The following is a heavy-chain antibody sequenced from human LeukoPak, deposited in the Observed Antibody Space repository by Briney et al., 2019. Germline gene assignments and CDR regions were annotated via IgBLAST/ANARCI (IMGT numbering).Heavy chain of an antibody. Sequence: GGSLRLSCAASGFIFSNYGMSWVRQAPGKGLEWVSAISGSGGSTYYADSVKGRFTISRDNSKNTLYLQMNSLRAEDTAVYYCAKSATTVVTTALYYFDYWGQGTLVTVSS. CDR1: GFIFSNYG. J-gene: IGHJ4*02. V-gene: IGHV3-23*01. CDR3: AKSATTVVTTALYYFDY. CDR2: ISGSGGST. D-gene: IGHD4-23*01.